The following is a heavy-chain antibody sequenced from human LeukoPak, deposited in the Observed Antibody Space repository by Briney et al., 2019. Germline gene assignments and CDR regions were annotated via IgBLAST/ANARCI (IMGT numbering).Heavy chain of an antibody. J-gene: IGHJ5*02. CDR2: ISAYNGNT. V-gene: IGHV1-18*01. Sequence: ASVKVSCKASGYTFTSYGISWVRQAPGQGLEWMGWISAYNGNTNYAQKLQGRVTMTTDTATSTAYMELRSLRSDDTAVYYCARIYYGYWRFDPWGQGTLVTVSS. CDR1: GYTFTSYG. CDR3: ARIYYGYWRFDP. D-gene: IGHD3-10*01.